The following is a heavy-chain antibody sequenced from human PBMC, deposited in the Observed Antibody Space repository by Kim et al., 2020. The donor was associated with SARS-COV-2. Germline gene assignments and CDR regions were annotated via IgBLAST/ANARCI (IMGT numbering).Heavy chain of an antibody. CDR2: IYYSGST. V-gene: IGHV4-39*01. D-gene: IGHD6-6*01. CDR3: ARLQSSSLAFDY. J-gene: IGHJ4*02. Sequence: SETLSLTCTVSGGSISSSSYYWGWIRQPPGKGLEWIGSIYYSGSTYYNPSLKSRVTISVDTSKNQFSLKLSSVTAADTAVYYCARLQSSSLAFDYWGQGT. CDR1: GGSISSSSYY.